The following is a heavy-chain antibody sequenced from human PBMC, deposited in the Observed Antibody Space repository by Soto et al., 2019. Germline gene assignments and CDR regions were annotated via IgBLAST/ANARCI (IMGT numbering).Heavy chain of an antibody. V-gene: IGHV3-21*01. D-gene: IGHD3-9*01. CDR1: GFTFSSYS. CDR3: ARDHQDTIFSRYQSGASGAADPHAFDI. CDR2: ISSSSSYI. Sequence: EVQLVESGGGLVKPGGSLRLSCAASGFTFSSYSMNWVRQAPGKGLEWVSSISSSSSYIYYADSVKGRFTISRDNAKNSLYLQMNSLRAEDTAVYYCARDHQDTIFSRYQSGASGAADPHAFDIWGQGTMVTVSS. J-gene: IGHJ3*02.